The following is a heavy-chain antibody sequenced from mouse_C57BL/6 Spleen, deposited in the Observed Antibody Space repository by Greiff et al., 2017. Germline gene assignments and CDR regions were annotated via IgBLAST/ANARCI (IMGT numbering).Heavy chain of an antibody. CDR3: ARRANWVFEY. J-gene: IGHJ2*01. D-gene: IGHD4-1*01. CDR2: ISSGGSYT. V-gene: IGHV5-6*02. Sequence: EVNVVESGGDLVKPGGSLKLSCAASGFTFSSYGMSWVRQTPDKRLEWVATISSGGSYTYYPDSVKGRFTISRDNAKNTLYLQMSRLKSEDTAMYYCARRANWVFEYWGQGTTLTVSS. CDR1: GFTFSSYG.